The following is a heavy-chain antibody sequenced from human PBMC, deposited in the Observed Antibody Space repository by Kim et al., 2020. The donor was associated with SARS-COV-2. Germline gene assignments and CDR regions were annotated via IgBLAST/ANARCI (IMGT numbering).Heavy chain of an antibody. J-gene: IGHJ6*02. Sequence: ASVKVSCKASGYTFIGYYIHWVRQAPGQGLEWVAWIDPNGGGTKYAQMFEGWVTLTRDTSITTVYMELSRLRFNDTAVYYCARGPLVPPGFSGGGMDVWGQGTTVTVSS. CDR3: ARGPLVPPGFSGGGMDV. D-gene: IGHD3-10*01. CDR1: GYTFIGYY. V-gene: IGHV1-2*04. CDR2: IDPNGGGT.